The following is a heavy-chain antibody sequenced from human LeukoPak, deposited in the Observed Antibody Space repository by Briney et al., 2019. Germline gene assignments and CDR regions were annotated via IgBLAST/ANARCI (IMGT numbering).Heavy chain of an antibody. V-gene: IGHV3-66*01. CDR3: ARDGLAAATLHWCFDV. J-gene: IGHJ2*01. Sequence: GGSLRLSCAASGFTFSSYAMSWVRQAPGKGLEWVSVIYSGGRTYYADSVKGRFTISRGNSKNTLYLQMNSLRAEDTAVYYCARDGLAAATLHWCFDVWGRGTLVTVSS. CDR2: IYSGGRT. D-gene: IGHD6-25*01. CDR1: GFTFSSYA.